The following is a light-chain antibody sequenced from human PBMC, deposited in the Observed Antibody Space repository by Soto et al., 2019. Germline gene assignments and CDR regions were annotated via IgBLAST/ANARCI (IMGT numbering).Light chain of an antibody. CDR2: DVT. V-gene: IGLV2-14*03. J-gene: IGLJ1*01. CDR1: SSDVGGYSF. CDR3: SSYTIFSTYV. Sequence: QSALTQPASVSGSPGQSITISCTGSSSDVGGYSFVSWYQHHPGKAPKLMLYDVTNRPSGVSNRFSGSKSGSTASLTISGLQAEDEADYYCSSYTIFSTYVFGTGTKLTVL.